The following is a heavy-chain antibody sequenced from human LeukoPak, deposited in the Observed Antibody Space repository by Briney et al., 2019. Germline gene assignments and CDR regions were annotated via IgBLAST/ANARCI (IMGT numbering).Heavy chain of an antibody. J-gene: IGHJ4*02. Sequence: ASVKVSCKASGYTFTGYYMHWVRQAPGQGLGWMGWINPNSGGTNYAQKFQGRVTMTRDTSISTAYMELSRLRSDDTAVYYCAKGGCRGTCNPLAYWGQGALVTVSP. CDR1: GYTFTGYY. V-gene: IGHV1-2*02. CDR2: INPNSGGT. CDR3: AKGGCRGTCNPLAY. D-gene: IGHD2-15*01.